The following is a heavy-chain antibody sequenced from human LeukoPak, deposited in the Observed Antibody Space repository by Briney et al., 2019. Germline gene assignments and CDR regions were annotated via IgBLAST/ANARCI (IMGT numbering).Heavy chain of an antibody. D-gene: IGHD2-15*01. V-gene: IGHV4-39*01. J-gene: IGHJ6*03. CDR3: ARHALGYCSGGRCPIPYYYYMDV. Sequence: SETLSLTCTVSGGSISSSSYYWGWIRQPPGKGLEWMGNIYYSGSTYYNPSLKSRVTISVDTSKNQFSLKLTSVTAADTAVYYCARHALGYCSGGRCPIPYYYYMDVWGKGTTVTVSS. CDR2: IYYSGST. CDR1: GGSISSSSYY.